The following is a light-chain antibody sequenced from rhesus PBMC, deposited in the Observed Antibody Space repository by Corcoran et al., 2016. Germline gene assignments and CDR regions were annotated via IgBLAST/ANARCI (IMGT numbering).Light chain of an antibody. CDR3: AAWDDSLSGHI. J-gene: IGLJ1*01. V-gene: IGLV1-60*01. Sequence: QSVLTQPPSASEAARKSVTISCSGDNSNIGSNSVSWYRQLPGTAPKLLIYYNDQRVSGVSDRFSGSKSGTSASLAISGLQTEDEADYYCAAWDDSLSGHIFGAGTRLIVL. CDR2: YND. CDR1: NSNIGSNS.